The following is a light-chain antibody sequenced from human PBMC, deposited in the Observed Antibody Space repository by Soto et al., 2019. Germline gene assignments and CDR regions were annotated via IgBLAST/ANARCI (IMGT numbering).Light chain of an antibody. Sequence: QSVLTQPASVSGSPGQSITIPCTGSSSDIGLYTFVSWYQQHPGKAPKLLIYDVSYRPSGISDRFSGSKSGNTASLTISGLQPEDEADYYCSSYGATSTLFGGGTQLPVL. CDR1: SSDIGLYTF. CDR2: DVS. CDR3: SSYGATSTL. V-gene: IGLV2-14*03. J-gene: IGLJ2*01.